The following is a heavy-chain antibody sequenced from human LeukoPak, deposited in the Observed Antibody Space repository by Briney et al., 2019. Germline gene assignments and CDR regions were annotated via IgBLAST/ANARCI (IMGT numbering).Heavy chain of an antibody. V-gene: IGHV3-23*01. Sequence: GGSLRLSCAASGFTFTTYGMNWVRQAPGKGLEWVSGITTSGGTYYADSVKGRFTISRDNYKSTVYLQMNYLRAEDTAVYYCAKTGPGSGWARYYFEFWGQGALVTVSS. J-gene: IGHJ4*02. CDR3: AKTGPGSGWARYYFEF. CDR1: GFTFTTYG. D-gene: IGHD6-19*01. CDR2: ITTSGGT.